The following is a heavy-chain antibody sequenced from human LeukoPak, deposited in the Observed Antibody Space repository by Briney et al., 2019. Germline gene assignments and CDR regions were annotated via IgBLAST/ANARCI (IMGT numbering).Heavy chain of an antibody. CDR3: ARSPGYRSGWFDAFDI. Sequence: GGSLRLSCAASGFTFDDYGMSWVRQAPGKGLEWVSDITWNGGSTGYGDSVKGRFTISRDNAKNSLYLLMKSLRAEDTALYYCARSPGYRSGWFDAFDIWGQGTMVTVSS. V-gene: IGHV3-20*04. CDR1: GFTFDDYG. J-gene: IGHJ3*02. CDR2: ITWNGGST. D-gene: IGHD6-19*01.